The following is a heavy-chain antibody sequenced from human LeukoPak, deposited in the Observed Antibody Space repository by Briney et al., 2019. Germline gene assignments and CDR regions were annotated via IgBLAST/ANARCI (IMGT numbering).Heavy chain of an antibody. V-gene: IGHV3-23*01. CDR1: GFTLRSYD. Sequence: GGSLRLSCAASGFTLRSYDMSWVRQAPGKGLEWVAATSGSGVNSYYADSVRGRFTISRDNSQNTLYLQMDSLRAEDTALYYCAKEYSGYDFDYWGQRTLVTVPS. D-gene: IGHD5-12*01. J-gene: IGHJ4*02. CDR2: TSGSGVNS. CDR3: AKEYSGYDFDY.